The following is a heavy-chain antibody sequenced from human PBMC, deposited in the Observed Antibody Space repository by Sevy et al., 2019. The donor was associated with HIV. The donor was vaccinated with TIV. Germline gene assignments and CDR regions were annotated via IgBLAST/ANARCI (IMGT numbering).Heavy chain of an antibody. Sequence: GGSLRLSCAASGFTFSDHYMDWVRQAPGKGLEWVGRTRNKANSYTTEYAASVKGRFTISRDDSKNSLYLQMNSLKTEDTAVYYCARDQFWDSSGYYEGGYYMDVWGKGTTVTVSS. CDR1: GFTFSDHY. D-gene: IGHD3-22*01. CDR2: TRNKANSYTT. J-gene: IGHJ6*03. CDR3: ARDQFWDSSGYYEGGYYMDV. V-gene: IGHV3-72*01.